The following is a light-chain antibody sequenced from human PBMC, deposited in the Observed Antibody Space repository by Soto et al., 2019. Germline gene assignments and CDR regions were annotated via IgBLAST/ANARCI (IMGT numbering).Light chain of an antibody. Sequence: DIQMTQSPSSLSASVGDRVTIPCPASQDISNYLNWYQQKPGKAPKLLIYDASNLETGVPSRFSGSGSGTDFTFTISSLQPEDIATYYCQQYANLPRYTFGQGTKLVIK. J-gene: IGKJ2*01. CDR3: QQYANLPRYT. CDR2: DAS. CDR1: QDISNY. V-gene: IGKV1-33*01.